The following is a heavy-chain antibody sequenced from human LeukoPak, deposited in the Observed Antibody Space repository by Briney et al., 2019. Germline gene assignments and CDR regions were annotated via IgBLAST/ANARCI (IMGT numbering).Heavy chain of an antibody. J-gene: IGHJ4*02. V-gene: IGHV3-48*03. D-gene: IGHD6-19*01. Sequence: GGSLRLXCAASGFTFSSYEMNWDRQAPGKGLEWVSYISSSGSTIYYADSVKGRFTISRDNAKNSLYLQMNSLRAEDTAVYYCARDRSSGWTHYFDYWGQGTLVTVSS. CDR2: ISSSGSTI. CDR1: GFTFSSYE. CDR3: ARDRSSGWTHYFDY.